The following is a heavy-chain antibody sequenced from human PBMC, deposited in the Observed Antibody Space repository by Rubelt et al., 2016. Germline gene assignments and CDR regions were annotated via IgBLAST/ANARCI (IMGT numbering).Heavy chain of an antibody. CDR2: INYSGST. Sequence: HLQLQESVPGLVKPSETLSLTCTVSGGSISSSSYYCGWIRQPPGKGLEWIAIINYSGSTYYNPSRKSRVTISVDMSKNQFSLKLSSVTAADTAVYYCAIYSSSSGYFDYWGQGTLVTVSS. D-gene: IGHD6-6*01. V-gene: IGHV4-39*07. CDR1: GGSISSSSYY. J-gene: IGHJ4*02. CDR3: AIYSSSSGYFDY.